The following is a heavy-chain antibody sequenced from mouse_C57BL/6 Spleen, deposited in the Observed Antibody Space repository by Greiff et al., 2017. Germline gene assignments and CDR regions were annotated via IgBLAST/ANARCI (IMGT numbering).Heavy chain of an antibody. J-gene: IGHJ3*01. CDR3: ARRAYDYGFAY. CDR2: INPSTGGT. CDR1: GYSFTGYY. Sequence: VQLQQSGPELVKPGASVKISCKASGYSFTGYYMNWVKQSPEKSLEWIGEINPSTGGTTYNQKFKAKATLTVDKSSSTAYMQLKSLTSEDSAVYYCARRAYDYGFAYWGQGTLVTVSA. D-gene: IGHD2-4*01. V-gene: IGHV1-42*01.